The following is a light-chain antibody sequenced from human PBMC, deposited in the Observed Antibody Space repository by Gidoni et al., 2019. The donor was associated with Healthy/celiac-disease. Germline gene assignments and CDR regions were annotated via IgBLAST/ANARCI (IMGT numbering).Light chain of an antibody. CDR1: SSDVGGYNY. CDR3: SSYTSSSTWV. CDR2: EVS. V-gene: IGLV2-14*01. Sequence: QSALTPPASVSGSPGQSITISCTGTSSDVGGYNYVSWYQQHPGKAPKLMIYEVSNRPSGVSNRFYGAKSGNTASLTISGLQAEDEADYYCSSYTSSSTWVFGGGTKLTVL. J-gene: IGLJ3*02.